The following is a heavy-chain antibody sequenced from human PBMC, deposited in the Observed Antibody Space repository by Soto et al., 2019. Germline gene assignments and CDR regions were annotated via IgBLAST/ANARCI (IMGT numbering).Heavy chain of an antibody. V-gene: IGHV5-51*01. CDR2: IYPGDSDT. CDR1: GYSFTSYW. Sequence: GESLKISCKGSGYSFTSYWIGWVRQMPGKGLEWMGIIYPGDSDTRYSPSFQGQVTISADKSISTAYLQWSSLKASDTAMYYCARLDGSDTMVRGVILYWGQGTLVTVSS. J-gene: IGHJ4*02. CDR3: ARLDGSDTMVRGVILY. D-gene: IGHD3-10*01.